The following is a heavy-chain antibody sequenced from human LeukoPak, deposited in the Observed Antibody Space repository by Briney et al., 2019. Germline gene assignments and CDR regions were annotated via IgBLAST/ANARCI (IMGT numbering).Heavy chain of an antibody. Sequence: GGSLRLSCAASGFTFDSYWMSWVRQAPGKGLEWVANIKEDGSETYYVDSVKGRFTISRDNAKNSMYLRMNSLRAEDTAMYYCAREIGSAARGRWGQGTLVTVS. J-gene: IGHJ4*02. V-gene: IGHV3-7*05. CDR1: GFTFDSYW. CDR3: AREIGSAARGR. D-gene: IGHD6-13*01. CDR2: IKEDGSET.